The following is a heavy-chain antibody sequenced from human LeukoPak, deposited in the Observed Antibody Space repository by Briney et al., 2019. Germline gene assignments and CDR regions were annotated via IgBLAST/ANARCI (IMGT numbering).Heavy chain of an antibody. CDR3: ARVGAAAGPGAFDI. CDR2: IIPIFGTA. D-gene: IGHD6-13*01. J-gene: IGHJ3*02. Sequence: ASVKVSCKASGGTFSSYAISWVRQAPGQGLEWMGGIIPIFGTANYAQKFQGRVTITTDESTSTAYMELSSLRSEDTVVYYCARVGAAAGPGAFDIWGQGTMVTVSS. V-gene: IGHV1-69*05. CDR1: GGTFSSYA.